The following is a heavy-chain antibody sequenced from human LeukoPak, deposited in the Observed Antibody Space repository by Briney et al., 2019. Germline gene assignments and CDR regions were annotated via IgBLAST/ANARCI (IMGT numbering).Heavy chain of an antibody. D-gene: IGHD5-18*01. CDR1: GYTFTSYD. J-gene: IGHJ6*02. V-gene: IGHV1-8*01. CDR2: MNPNSGNT. CDR3: ARSGTAMVRRYYYYGMDV. Sequence: ASVKVSCKASGYTFTSYDINWVRQATGQGLEWMGWMNPNSGNTGYAQKFQGRVTMTRNTSISTAYMEPSSLRSEDTAVYYCARSGTAMVRRYYYYGMDVWGQGTTVTVSS.